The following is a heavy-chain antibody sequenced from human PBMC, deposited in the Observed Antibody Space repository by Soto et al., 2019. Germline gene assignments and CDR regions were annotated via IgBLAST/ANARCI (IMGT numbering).Heavy chain of an antibody. CDR2: IYYSGST. CDR1: GGSISSYY. V-gene: IGHV4-59*01. Sequence: QVQLQESGPGLVKPSETLSLTCTVSGGSISSYYWSWIRQPPGKGLEWIGYIYYSGSTNYNPSLKSRVTISVDTSKNQFSLRLSSVIAADTAVYYCARRYGDQFDYWGQGTLVTVSS. J-gene: IGHJ4*02. D-gene: IGHD4-17*01. CDR3: ARRYGDQFDY.